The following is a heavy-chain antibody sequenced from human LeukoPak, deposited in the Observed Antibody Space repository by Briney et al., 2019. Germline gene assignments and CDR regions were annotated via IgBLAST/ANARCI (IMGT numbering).Heavy chain of an antibody. CDR3: ARYYDSSGYYHYYYFDY. D-gene: IGHD3-22*01. CDR1: GGSISSYY. CDR2: IYYSGST. Sequence: SETLSLTCTVSGGSISSYYWSWIRQPPGKGREWIGYIYYSGSTNYNPSLKSRVTISVDTSKNQFSLKLSSVTAADTAVYYCARYYDSSGYYHYYYFDYWGQGTLVTVSS. V-gene: IGHV4-59*01. J-gene: IGHJ4*02.